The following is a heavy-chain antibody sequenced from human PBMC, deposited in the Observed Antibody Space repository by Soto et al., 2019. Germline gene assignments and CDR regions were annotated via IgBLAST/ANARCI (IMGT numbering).Heavy chain of an antibody. CDR1: GGSISSHY. Sequence: PSETLSLTCTVSGGSISSHYWSWIRQPPGKGLEWIGDISYSGSTNYNPSLKSRVTISVDTSKNQFSLKLSSVTAADTAVYYCARWGRYSSGLIDYWGQGTLVTVSS. V-gene: IGHV4-59*11. D-gene: IGHD6-19*01. CDR2: ISYSGST. CDR3: ARWGRYSSGLIDY. J-gene: IGHJ4*02.